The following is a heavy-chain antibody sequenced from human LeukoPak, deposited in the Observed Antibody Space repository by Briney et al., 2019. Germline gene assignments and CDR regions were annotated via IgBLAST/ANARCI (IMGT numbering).Heavy chain of an antibody. CDR3: ARGHFGLDV. CDR1: GFALSIHR. Sequence: GGSLRLSCAASGFALSIHRLTWVRQTPGKGLEWVAHINPDGSEKSYVDSARGRFTISRDNAKNSVYLQMNSLRVDDTAVYYCARGHFGLDVWGQGATVAVAS. D-gene: IGHD3-10*01. J-gene: IGHJ6*02. CDR2: INPDGSEK. V-gene: IGHV3-7*01.